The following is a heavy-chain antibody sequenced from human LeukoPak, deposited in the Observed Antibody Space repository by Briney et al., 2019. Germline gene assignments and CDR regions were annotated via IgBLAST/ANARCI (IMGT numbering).Heavy chain of an antibody. CDR2: INPNSGGT. J-gene: IGHJ4*02. CDR1: GYTFTDYY. V-gene: IGHV1-2*02. Sequence: GASVKVSCKASGYTFTDYYMHWVRQVPGQGLEWMGWINPNSGGTSYAQKFQVRVTMTRDMSTSTVYMELSSLRSEDTAVYYCASSPENCGGDCYSFDYWGQGTLVTVSS. CDR3: ASSPENCGGDCYSFDY. D-gene: IGHD2-21*02.